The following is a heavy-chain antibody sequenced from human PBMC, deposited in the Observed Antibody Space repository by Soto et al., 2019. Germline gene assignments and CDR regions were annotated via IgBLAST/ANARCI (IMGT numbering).Heavy chain of an antibody. CDR1: GGTFSSYA. D-gene: IGHD3-10*01. CDR2: IIPIFGTA. J-gene: IGHJ6*02. V-gene: IGHV1-69*01. CDR3: ADSMVRGGAYDYYGMDV. Sequence: QVQLVQSGAEVKKPGSSVKVSCQASGGTFSSYAISWVRQAPGQGLEWMGGIIPIFGTANYAQKFQGRVTITANEFTSTAYMELSSLRSEDTAVYYCADSMVRGGAYDYYGMDVWGQGTTVTVAS.